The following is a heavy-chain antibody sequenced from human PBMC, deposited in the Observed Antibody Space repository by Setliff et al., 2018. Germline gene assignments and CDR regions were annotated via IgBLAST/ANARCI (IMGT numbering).Heavy chain of an antibody. CDR2: IYTTWST. CDR3: ARDTSSDWAAWFDP. Sequence: SETLSLTCTVSGGSVGNSYYYWNWVRQPAGKGLEWIGRIYTTWSTNYNPSLRSRVTISVDTSKNQFSLKLTSVTAADTAVYYCARDTSSDWAAWFDPWSQGILVTVSS. D-gene: IGHD3-22*01. V-gene: IGHV4-61*02. J-gene: IGHJ5*02. CDR1: GGSVGNSYYY.